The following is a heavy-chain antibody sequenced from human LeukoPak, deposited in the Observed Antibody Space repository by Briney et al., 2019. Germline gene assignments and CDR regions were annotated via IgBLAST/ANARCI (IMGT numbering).Heavy chain of an antibody. CDR2: ISASGGST. CDR1: GFTFSSYA. D-gene: IGHD3-22*01. Sequence: GGSLRLSCAASGFTFSSYAMSWVRQAPGRGLEWVSAISASGGSTYYADSVKGRFTISRDNSKNTLYLQMNRLRAEDTSVYYCAKGFGYYDSSGYSYWGQGTLVTVSP. V-gene: IGHV3-23*01. J-gene: IGHJ4*02. CDR3: AKGFGYYDSSGYSY.